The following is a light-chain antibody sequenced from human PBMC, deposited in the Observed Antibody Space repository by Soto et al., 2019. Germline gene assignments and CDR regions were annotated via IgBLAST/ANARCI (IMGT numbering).Light chain of an antibody. V-gene: IGKV3-20*01. CDR2: DVF. CDR1: QSVSAR. J-gene: IGKJ5*01. CDR3: QHYQGGHTIA. Sequence: EIVLTQSPNTLSLSPGESATLSCTASQSVSARLAWYKHKPGQPPRLLISDVFNRASGVAERFSGSGSETDFTLIIRRLEPEDSALYYCQHYQGGHTIAFGQGTRLEIK.